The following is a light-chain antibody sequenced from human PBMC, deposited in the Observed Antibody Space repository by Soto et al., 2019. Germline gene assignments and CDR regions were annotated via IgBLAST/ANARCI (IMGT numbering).Light chain of an antibody. CDR1: SSDVGDYNY. Sequence: QSALTQPASVSGSPGQSITISCIGTSSDVGDYNYVSWYQHHPGKAPKLMIYDVSNRPSGVSNRFTGSKSGNTAYLTISGLPAEDEADYYCSSYTFIRISYVFGTGTKLTVL. V-gene: IGLV2-14*03. CDR3: SSYTFIRISYV. J-gene: IGLJ1*01. CDR2: DVS.